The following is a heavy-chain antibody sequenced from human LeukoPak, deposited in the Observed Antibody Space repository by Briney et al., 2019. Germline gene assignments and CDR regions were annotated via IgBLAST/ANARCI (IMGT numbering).Heavy chain of an antibody. V-gene: IGHV4-39*07. J-gene: IGHJ4*02. CDR3: ARLWGGAIFG. D-gene: IGHD3-16*01. CDR1: GGSISSSSYY. Sequence: KPSETLSLTCTISGGSISSSSYYWGWIRQPPGKGLEWIGSIYYSGSTYYNPSLKTRVTISVDTSKNQFSLKLSSVTAADTAVYYCARLWGGAIFGWGQGTLVTVSS. CDR2: IYYSGST.